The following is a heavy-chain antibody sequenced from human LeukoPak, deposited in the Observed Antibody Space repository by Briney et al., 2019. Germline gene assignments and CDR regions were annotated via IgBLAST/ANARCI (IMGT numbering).Heavy chain of an antibody. D-gene: IGHD3-22*01. CDR3: AKDMGYDSSGLFGY. CDR2: ISWNSGSI. CDR1: GFTFDDYA. Sequence: PGGSLRLSCAASGFTFDDYAMHWVRQAPGKGLEWVSGISWNSGSIGYADSVKGRFTISRDNAKNSLYLQMNSLRAEDTALYYCAKDMGYDSSGLFGYWGQGTLVTVSS. V-gene: IGHV3-9*01. J-gene: IGHJ4*02.